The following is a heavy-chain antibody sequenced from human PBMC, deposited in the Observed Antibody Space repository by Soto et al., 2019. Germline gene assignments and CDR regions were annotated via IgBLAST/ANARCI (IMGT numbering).Heavy chain of an antibody. D-gene: IGHD5-18*01. CDR2: ISSSGSTI. CDR1: GFTFSDYY. V-gene: IGHV3-11*01. J-gene: IGHJ6*02. CDR3: ARVTAPVSDYYYYGLDV. Sequence: GGSLRLSCAASGFTFSDYYMSWIRQAPGTGLEWVSYISSSGSTIYYADSVKGRFTISRDNAKISLYLQMNSLRAEDTAVYYCARVTAPVSDYYYYGLDVWGQGTTVTVSS.